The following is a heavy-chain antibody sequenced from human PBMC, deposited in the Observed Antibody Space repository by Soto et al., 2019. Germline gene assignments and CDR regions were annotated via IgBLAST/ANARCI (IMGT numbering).Heavy chain of an antibody. V-gene: IGHV3-33*01. Sequence: QVQLVESGGGVVQPGRSLRLSCAASGFTLSSYGMHWVRQAPGKGLEWVAAVVYDGSKKYYADSVKGRFTVSRDNYKNTLFLEMNALRAEDTAVYYCARDRGYRRYFDSSGFWADSWGQGTLVTVSS. CDR2: VVYDGSKK. D-gene: IGHD3-22*01. CDR3: ARDRGYRRYFDSSGFWADS. J-gene: IGHJ4*02. CDR1: GFTLSSYG.